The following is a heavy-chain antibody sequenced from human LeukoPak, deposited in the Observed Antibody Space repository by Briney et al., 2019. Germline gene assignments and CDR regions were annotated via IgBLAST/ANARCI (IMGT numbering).Heavy chain of an antibody. D-gene: IGHD4-17*01. CDR2: ISPNRGGT. V-gene: IGHV1-2*02. CDR3: ATEYGDYSDGMDV. J-gene: IGHJ6*02. Sequence: ASVKVSCKASGYTFTGYYMHWVRQAPGQGLEWMGWISPNRGGTNYAQKFQGRVTMTRDTSISTAYMELSRLRSDDTAVYYCATEYGDYSDGMDVWGQGTTVTVSS. CDR1: GYTFTGYY.